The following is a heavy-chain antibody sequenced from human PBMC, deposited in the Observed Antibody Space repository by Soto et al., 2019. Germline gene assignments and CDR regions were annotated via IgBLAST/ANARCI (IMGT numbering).Heavy chain of an antibody. J-gene: IGHJ6*02. CDR3: ARGDRGGSGSPASYYYSGWDV. D-gene: IGHD1-26*01. CDR1: GFTLSSYA. Sequence: DVQLLESGGNLVQPGGSLRLSCSASGFTLSSYAMSWVRQAPGKGLEWVSSISAGGDMTYNSDSVKGRFTISRDNSNNAVFLQMYNLRLEDTALYYCARGDRGGSGSPASYYYSGWDVWGQGATVTVS. V-gene: IGHV3-23*01. CDR2: ISAGGDMT.